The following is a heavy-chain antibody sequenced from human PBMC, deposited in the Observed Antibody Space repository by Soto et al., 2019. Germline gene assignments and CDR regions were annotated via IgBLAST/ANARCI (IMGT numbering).Heavy chain of an antibody. J-gene: IGHJ6*02. CDR2: ISSSSSTI. Sequence: GGSLRLSCAASGFTFSSYSMNWVRQAPGKGLEWVSYISSSSSTIYYADSVKGRFTISRDNAKNSLYLQMNSLRDEDTAVYYCARKDSSTTRQYYYYYYGMDVWGQGTTVTVSS. V-gene: IGHV3-48*02. CDR3: ARKDSSTTRQYYYYYYGMDV. D-gene: IGHD6-13*01. CDR1: GFTFSSYS.